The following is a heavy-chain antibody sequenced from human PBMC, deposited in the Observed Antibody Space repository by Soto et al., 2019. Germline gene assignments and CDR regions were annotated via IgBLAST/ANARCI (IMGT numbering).Heavy chain of an antibody. V-gene: IGHV3-49*03. Sequence: PGGSLRLSCTASGFTFGDYAMSWFRQAPGKGLEWVGFIRSKAYGGTTEYAASVKGRFTISRDDSKSIAYLQMNSLKTEDTAVYYCTRALSNSYGYVGAFDIWGQGTMVTVSS. CDR1: GFTFGDYA. CDR3: TRALSNSYGYVGAFDI. D-gene: IGHD5-18*01. J-gene: IGHJ3*02. CDR2: IRSKAYGGTT.